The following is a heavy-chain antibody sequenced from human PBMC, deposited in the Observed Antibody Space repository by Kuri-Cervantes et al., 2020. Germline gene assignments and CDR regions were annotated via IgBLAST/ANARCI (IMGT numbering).Heavy chain of an antibody. Sequence: GGSLRLSCAASGFTFSSYGMHWVRQAPGKGLEWVAVISYDGSNKYYADSVKGRFTISRDNAKNSLYLQMNSLRAEDTAVYYCARENDYSSGYDWDYYYYGMDVWGQGTTVTVSS. CDR3: ARENDYSSGYDWDYYYYGMDV. J-gene: IGHJ6*02. CDR2: ISYDGSNK. D-gene: IGHD5-12*01. V-gene: IGHV3-30*03. CDR1: GFTFSSYG.